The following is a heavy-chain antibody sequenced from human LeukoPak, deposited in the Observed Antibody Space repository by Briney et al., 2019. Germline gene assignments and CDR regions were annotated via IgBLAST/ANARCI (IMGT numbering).Heavy chain of an antibody. D-gene: IGHD2-2*01. J-gene: IGHJ4*02. CDR3: ARGYIIPAANPDY. V-gene: IGHV3-30*04. CDR2: ISHDGSNT. CDR1: GFTFSSFA. Sequence: GRSLRLSCAASGFTFSSFAVHWVRQAPGKGLDWVAVISHDGSNTYYADSVKGRFTISRDNSKNTLSLQMNSLRAEDTAVYYCARGYIIPAANPDYWGQGTLVTVSS.